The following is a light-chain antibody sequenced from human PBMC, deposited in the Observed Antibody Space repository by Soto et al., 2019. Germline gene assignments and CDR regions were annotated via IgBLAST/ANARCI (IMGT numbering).Light chain of an antibody. V-gene: IGKV3-20*01. CDR1: QSISSSY. J-gene: IGKJ2*01. CDR2: AAS. CDR3: QLYGSSHMFS. Sequence: EIVLTQSPGTLSLSPGEGATLSCRASQSISSSYLAWYQQKPGQAPRLLIYAASSRATGIPDRFSGSGSGTAFTLTISRLESEDFAVYYCQLYGSSHMFSFGQGTKLEIK.